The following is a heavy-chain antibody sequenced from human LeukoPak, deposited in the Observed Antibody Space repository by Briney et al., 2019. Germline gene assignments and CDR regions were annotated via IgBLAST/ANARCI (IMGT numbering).Heavy chain of an antibody. V-gene: IGHV1-2*02. D-gene: IGHD1-26*01. J-gene: IGHJ6*03. Sequence: ASVKVSCKASGYTFTGYYMHWVRQAPGQGLERMGWINPNSGGTNYAQKFQGRVTMTRDTSISTAYMELSRLRSDDTAVYYCARDSLYSGSYYTYYYYYYMDAWGKGTTVTVSS. CDR1: GYTFTGYY. CDR3: ARDSLYSGSYYTYYYYYYMDA. CDR2: INPNSGGT.